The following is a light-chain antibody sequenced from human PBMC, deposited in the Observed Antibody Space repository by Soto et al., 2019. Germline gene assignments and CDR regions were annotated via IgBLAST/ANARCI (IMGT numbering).Light chain of an antibody. CDR1: QSVSNNY. J-gene: IGKJ1*01. CDR2: GES. V-gene: IGKV3-20*01. CDR3: QKYGGSPRT. Sequence: ELLLTQSPGTLSLSPGESATLSSRVSQSVSNNYLAWYQQKTGQAPRILIYGESNRATGIPDRFSGSGSGTDLNLTISRLEPEDFAVYYCQKYGGSPRTCGQGTKVDIK.